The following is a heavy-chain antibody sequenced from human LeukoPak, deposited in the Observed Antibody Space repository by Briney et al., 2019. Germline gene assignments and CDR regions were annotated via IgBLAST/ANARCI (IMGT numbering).Heavy chain of an antibody. V-gene: IGHV4-59*01. D-gene: IGHD3-10*01. J-gene: IGHJ4*02. Sequence: PSETLSLTCTVSGGSISSYYWSWIRQPPGKGLEWIGYVDHTGSTNFNPSLNGRVSISRDTSKNLFSLRLRSVTAADTAVYYCARLLWFGDLGEPNYYFDCWGQGTLVTVSS. CDR2: VDHTGST. CDR3: ARLLWFGDLGEPNYYFDC. CDR1: GGSISSYY.